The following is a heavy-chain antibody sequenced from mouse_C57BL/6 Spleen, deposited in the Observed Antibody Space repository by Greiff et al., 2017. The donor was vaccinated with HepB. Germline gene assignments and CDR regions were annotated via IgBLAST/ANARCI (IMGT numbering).Heavy chain of an antibody. CDR1: GYSITSGYY. CDR3: AREKDGYYWFAY. CDR2: ISYDGSN. J-gene: IGHJ3*01. Sequence: EVQLVESGPGLVKPSQSLSLTCSVTGYSITSGYYWNWIRQFPGNKLEWMGYISYDGSNNYNPSLKNRISITRDTSKNQFFLKLNSVTTEDTATYYCAREKDGYYWFAYWGQGTLVTVSA. V-gene: IGHV3-6*01. D-gene: IGHD2-3*01.